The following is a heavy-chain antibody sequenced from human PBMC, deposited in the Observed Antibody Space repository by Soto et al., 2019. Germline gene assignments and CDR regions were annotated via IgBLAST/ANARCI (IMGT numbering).Heavy chain of an antibody. V-gene: IGHV4-59*01. CDR2: IYYSGST. CDR3: ARALKDYYYYYMDV. J-gene: IGHJ6*03. D-gene: IGHD2-8*01. CDR1: GGSISSYY. Sequence: SETLSLTCTVSGGSISSYYWSWIRQPPGKGLEWIGCIYYSGSTNYNPSLKSRVTISVDTSKNQFSLKLSSVTAADTAVYYCARALKDYYYYYMDVWGKGTTVTVS.